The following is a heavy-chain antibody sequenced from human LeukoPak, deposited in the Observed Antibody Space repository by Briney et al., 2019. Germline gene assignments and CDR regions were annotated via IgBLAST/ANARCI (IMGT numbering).Heavy chain of an antibody. Sequence: SETLSLTCTVSGGSISSYYWSWIRQPPGKGLEWIGYIYYSGSTNYNPSLKSRVSMSVDTSKNQFSLMLTSVTAADTAVYYCARDYRGTFDYWGQGTLVTVSS. D-gene: IGHD1-7*01. V-gene: IGHV4-59*01. CDR3: ARDYRGTFDY. CDR1: GGSISSYY. J-gene: IGHJ4*02. CDR2: IYYSGST.